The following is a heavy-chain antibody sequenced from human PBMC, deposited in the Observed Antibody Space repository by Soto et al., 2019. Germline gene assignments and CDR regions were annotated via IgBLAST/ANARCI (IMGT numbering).Heavy chain of an antibody. CDR2: IYYNGII. Sequence: SETLSLTCTVSGDSITDGDYYWSWIRQPPGKDLEWIAYIYYNGIIHYNPSLKSRVTISLDPSKNQFSLTMTSVTDADTAVYYCASGTAPLWFGKSTGYGMDVWGQGTTVTVSS. CDR3: ASGTAPLWFGKSTGYGMDV. D-gene: IGHD3-10*01. V-gene: IGHV4-30-4*01. J-gene: IGHJ6*02. CDR1: GDSITDGDYY.